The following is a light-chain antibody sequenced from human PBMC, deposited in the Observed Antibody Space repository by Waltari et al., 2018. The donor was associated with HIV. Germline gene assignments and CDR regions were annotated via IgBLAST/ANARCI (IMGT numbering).Light chain of an antibody. CDR1: SSKIGSNY. V-gene: IGLV1-47*01. CDR2: RNN. CDR3: AAWDDSLSGRV. Sequence: QSVLTQPPSASGTPGQRITISCSGSSSKIGSNYVHWYQHLPGTAPKLLIYRNNQRASGVPDRFSGSKSGTSASLAISGLRSEDEAHYYCAAWDDSLSGRVFGGGTKLTVL. J-gene: IGLJ2*01.